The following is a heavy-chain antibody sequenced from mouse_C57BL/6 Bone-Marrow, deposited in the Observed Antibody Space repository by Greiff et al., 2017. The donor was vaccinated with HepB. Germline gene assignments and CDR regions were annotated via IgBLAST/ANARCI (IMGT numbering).Heavy chain of an antibody. D-gene: IGHD1-1*01. CDR2: FYPGSGSI. CDR1: GYTFTEYT. Sequence: VQRVESGAELVKPGASVKLSCKASGYTFTEYTIHWVKQRSGQGLEWIGWFYPGSGSIKYNEKFKDKATLTADKSSSTVYMELSRLTSEDSAVFFCARHEDIYYYGSFFAYWGQGTLVTVSA. J-gene: IGHJ3*01. CDR3: ARHEDIYYYGSFFAY. V-gene: IGHV1-62-2*01.